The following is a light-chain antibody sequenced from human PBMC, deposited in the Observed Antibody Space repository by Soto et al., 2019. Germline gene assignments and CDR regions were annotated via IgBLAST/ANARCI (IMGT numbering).Light chain of an antibody. J-gene: IGKJ5*01. Sequence: EIVLTQSPGTLSLSPGERATLSCRASQSVRSNLAWYQQKPGQAPRLLIYAASSRATGIPDRFSGSGSGTDFTLTVSRLEPEDFAVYYCQQYGNSPAITFGQGTRLEIK. CDR2: AAS. CDR1: QSVRSN. CDR3: QQYGNSPAIT. V-gene: IGKV3-20*01.